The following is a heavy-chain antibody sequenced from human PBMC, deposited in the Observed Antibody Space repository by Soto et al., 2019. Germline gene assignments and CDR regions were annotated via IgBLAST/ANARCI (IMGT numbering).Heavy chain of an antibody. CDR3: ATGYSSGWYILYFFDY. Sequence: ASVKVSCKASGGTFSSYTISWVRQAPGQGLEWMGRIIPILGIANYAQKFQGRVTITADKSTSTAYMELSSLRSEDTAVYYCATGYSSGWYILYFFDYWGQGTLVTVSS. D-gene: IGHD6-19*01. CDR1: GGTFSSYT. V-gene: IGHV1-69*02. CDR2: IIPILGIA. J-gene: IGHJ4*02.